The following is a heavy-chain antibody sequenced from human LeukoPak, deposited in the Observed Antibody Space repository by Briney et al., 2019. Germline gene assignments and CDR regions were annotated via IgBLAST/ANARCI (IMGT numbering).Heavy chain of an antibody. CDR2: IIPIFGTA. CDR1: GGTFSSYA. J-gene: IGHJ5*02. CDR3: ARGGAARLFSWFDP. Sequence: SVKVSCKASGGTFSSYAISWVRQAPGHGLEWMGGIIPIFGTANYAQEFQGRVTITTDESASTAYMELSSLRSEDTAVYYCARGGAARLFSWFDPWGQGTLVTVSS. D-gene: IGHD6-6*01. V-gene: IGHV1-69*05.